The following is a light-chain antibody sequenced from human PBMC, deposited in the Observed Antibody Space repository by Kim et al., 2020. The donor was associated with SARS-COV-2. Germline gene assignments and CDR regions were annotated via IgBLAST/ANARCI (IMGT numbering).Light chain of an antibody. V-gene: IGLV1-44*01. CDR1: SSNIGGNT. J-gene: IGLJ3*02. CDR2: RNY. Sequence: GQRVTMSCTGSSSNIGGNTVTWYQPFPGMAPRGVISRNYERPSGVSDRVSDSESGTSASLAISGLQSENEADYHCAAWDDRLKGVVFGGGTQLTVL. CDR3: AAWDDRLKGVV.